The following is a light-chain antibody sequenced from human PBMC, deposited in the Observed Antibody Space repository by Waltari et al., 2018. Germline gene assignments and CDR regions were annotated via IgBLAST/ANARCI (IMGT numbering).Light chain of an antibody. V-gene: IGLV3-19*01. CDR2: NRN. CDR3: CSLDSSGAHHD. J-gene: IGLJ1*01. CDR1: GLGSYS. Sequence: SSELTQATAVSVASGQTVKITCQGGGLGSYSARWYQQKPGQAPVVVIHNRNSWPTGIPCRFSGSSSVNTASLTITGTRAEDEADYYCCSLDSSGAHHDFGTGTKITVL.